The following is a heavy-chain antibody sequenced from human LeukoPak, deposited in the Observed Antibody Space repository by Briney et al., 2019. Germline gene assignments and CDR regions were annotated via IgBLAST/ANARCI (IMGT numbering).Heavy chain of an antibody. CDR3: ARDWEFYGDYGRHAFDI. CDR1: GFTFSSYS. CDR2: ISSSSSYI. J-gene: IGHJ3*02. Sequence: GGSLRLSCAASGFTFSSYSMNWVRQAPGKGLEWVSSISSSSSYIYYADSVKGRFTISRDNAKNSLYLQMNSLRAEDTAVYYCARDWEFYGDYGRHAFDIWGQGTMVTVSS. D-gene: IGHD4-17*01. V-gene: IGHV3-21*01.